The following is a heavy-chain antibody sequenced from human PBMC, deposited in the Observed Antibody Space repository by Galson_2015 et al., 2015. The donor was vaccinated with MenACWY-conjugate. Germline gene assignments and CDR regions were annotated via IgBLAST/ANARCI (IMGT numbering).Heavy chain of an antibody. J-gene: IGHJ4*02. CDR1: GFTFTDYY. V-gene: IGHV3-72*01. D-gene: IGHD2-8*02. CDR3: TSARAGCSWWNFDY. CDR2: TTNRANRSTT. Sequence: SLRLPCAASGFTFTDYYMNWVRQAPGKGLEWVAHTTNRANRSTTEYAAYVKFRFTISRDNSKNSMYLKMNSLQTEDTAVYYCTSARAGCSWWNFDYWGQGTLVTVSS.